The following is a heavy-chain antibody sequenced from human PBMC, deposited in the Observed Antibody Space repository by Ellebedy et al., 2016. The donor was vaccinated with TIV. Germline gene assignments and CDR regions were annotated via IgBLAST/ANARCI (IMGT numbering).Heavy chain of an antibody. V-gene: IGHV3-23*01. Sequence: GESLKISXAVSGFIFSSYAMSWVRQAPGKGLEWVSAISGTGDSTYYADSVKGRFTISRDNSKNTLYLQMRSLRAEDTAVYYCAKDESRSSGWDGFDYWGQGTLVTVSS. CDR1: GFIFSSYA. D-gene: IGHD6-19*01. J-gene: IGHJ4*02. CDR3: AKDESRSSGWDGFDY. CDR2: ISGTGDST.